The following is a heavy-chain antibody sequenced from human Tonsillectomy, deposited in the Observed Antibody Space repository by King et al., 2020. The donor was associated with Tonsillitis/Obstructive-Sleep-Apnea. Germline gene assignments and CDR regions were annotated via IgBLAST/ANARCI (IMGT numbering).Heavy chain of an antibody. CDR1: GGSISSSSYY. V-gene: IGHV4-39*01. J-gene: IGHJ4*02. CDR2: IYYSGST. Sequence: QLQESCPGLVKPSETLSLTCTVSGGSISSSSYYCVWIRQPPGKGLEWIGNIYYSGSTYYNPSLESRVTISVDTSTNQFSMKLSSVSAADTAVYYCARTYSGSYEYYFDYWGQGTLVTVSS. CDR3: ARTYSGSYEYYFDY. D-gene: IGHD1-26*01.